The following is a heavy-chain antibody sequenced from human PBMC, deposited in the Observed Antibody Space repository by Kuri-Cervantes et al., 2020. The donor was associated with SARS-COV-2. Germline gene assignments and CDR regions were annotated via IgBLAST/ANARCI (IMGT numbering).Heavy chain of an antibody. CDR3: ARQPRLYSMDV. J-gene: IGHJ6*03. CDR2: IYHSGST. D-gene: IGHD1-1*01. CDR1: GYSISSGYY. Sequence: LSCAVSGYSISSGYYWGWIRQPPGKGLEWIGSIYHSGSTYYNPSLKSRVTISVDTTKNQFSLKLSSVTAADTAVYYCARQPRLYSMDVWGKGATVTVSS. V-gene: IGHV4-38-2*01.